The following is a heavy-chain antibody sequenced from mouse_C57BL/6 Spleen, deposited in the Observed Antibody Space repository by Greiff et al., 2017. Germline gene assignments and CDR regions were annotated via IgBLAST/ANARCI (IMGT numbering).Heavy chain of an antibody. D-gene: IGHD1-1*01. Sequence: QVQLQQSGAELVKPGASVKLSCKASGYTFTSYWMHWVKQRPGRGLEWIGRIDPNSGGTKYNEKFKSKATLTVDKPSSTAYMQLSSLTSEDSAVYYCAYYYGSSLYYFDYWGQGTTLTVSS. CDR3: AYYYGSSLYYFDY. V-gene: IGHV1-72*01. CDR2: IDPNSGGT. J-gene: IGHJ2*01. CDR1: GYTFTSYW.